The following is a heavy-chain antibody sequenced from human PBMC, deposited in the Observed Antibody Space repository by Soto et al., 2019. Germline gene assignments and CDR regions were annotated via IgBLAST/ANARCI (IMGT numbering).Heavy chain of an antibody. Sequence: APVKISCEASGYTCSTYGNTWVAQAPGQGLDWKGWINPFKGDTNSAARFQDRVTMTTDTSTRTAYMELTSLRSDDTAVYYCARVQVPAAILGAFDLWG. CDR1: GYTCSTYG. CDR3: ARVQVPAAILGAFDL. CDR2: INPFKGDT. V-gene: IGHV1-18*01. D-gene: IGHD2-2*02. J-gene: IGHJ3*01.